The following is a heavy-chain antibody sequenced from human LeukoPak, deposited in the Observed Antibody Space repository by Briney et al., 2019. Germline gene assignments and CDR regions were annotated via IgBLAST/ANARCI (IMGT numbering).Heavy chain of an antibody. Sequence: ASVKVSCKASGYTFTDYAIHWVRQAPGQRLEWMGWINAGNGDTKYSQKFQGRVTITRDTPASIVYMELSSLISEDTALYSCARGSTSDWPFDYWGQGTRVTVSS. CDR3: ARGSTSDWPFDY. CDR1: GYTFTDYA. V-gene: IGHV1-3*01. CDR2: INAGNGDT. D-gene: IGHD2-2*01. J-gene: IGHJ4*02.